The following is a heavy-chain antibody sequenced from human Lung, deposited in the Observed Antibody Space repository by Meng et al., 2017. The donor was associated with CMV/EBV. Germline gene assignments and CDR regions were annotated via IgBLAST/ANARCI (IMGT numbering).Heavy chain of an antibody. D-gene: IGHD5-12*01. CDR1: GGTFSNYA. CDR2: IIPIPGIP. Sequence: SXXVFXKASGGTFSNYAISWVRQAPGQGLEWMGGIIPIPGIPNYAQKFQGRVTITADKSTSTVYMELSSLRSEDTAVYYCARDPRVPTSSELNYYVMDVWXQGTTVTVSS. CDR3: ARDPRVPTSSELNYYVMDV. J-gene: IGHJ6*02. V-gene: IGHV1-69*10.